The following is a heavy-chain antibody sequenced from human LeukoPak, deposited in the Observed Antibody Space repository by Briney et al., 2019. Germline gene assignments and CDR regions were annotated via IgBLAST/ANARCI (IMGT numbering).Heavy chain of an antibody. CDR2: ISASGGST. J-gene: IGHJ4*02. Sequence: GGSLRLSCAASGFTFTNYALSWVRQAPGKGLEWVSGISASGGSTYSADSVKGRFTISRDISKNTLYVQMNSLRGEDTAVYYCAKEDYFDSSGYSDFAYWGQGTLVTVSS. CDR3: AKEDYFDSSGYSDFAY. CDR1: GFTFTNYA. D-gene: IGHD3-22*01. V-gene: IGHV3-23*01.